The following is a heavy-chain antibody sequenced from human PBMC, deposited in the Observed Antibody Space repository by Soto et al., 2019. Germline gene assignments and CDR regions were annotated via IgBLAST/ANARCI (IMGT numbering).Heavy chain of an antibody. J-gene: IGHJ6*02. Sequence: QVQLVQSGAEVKKPGSSVEVSCKASGGTFSSYAISWVRQAPGQGLEWMGGIIPIFGTANYAQKFQGRVTITADKSTSTAYMELSSLRSEDTAVYYCARGYCSSTSCYKTHYYYGMDVWGQGTTVTVSS. D-gene: IGHD2-2*02. CDR3: ARGYCSSTSCYKTHYYYGMDV. CDR1: GGTFSSYA. CDR2: IIPIFGTA. V-gene: IGHV1-69*06.